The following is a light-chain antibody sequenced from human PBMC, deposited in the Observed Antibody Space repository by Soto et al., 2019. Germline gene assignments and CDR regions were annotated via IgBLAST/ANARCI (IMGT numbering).Light chain of an antibody. CDR2: SNN. CDR1: SSNIGINT. CDR3: AAWDDSLNGVV. J-gene: IGLJ2*01. Sequence: QSVLTQPPSASGTTGQRVTISCSGSSSNIGINTVNWYQQLPGTAPKLLIYSNNQRPSGVPDRFSGSKSGTSASLAISGLQSEDEADYSCAAWDDSLNGVVFGGGTKLTVL. V-gene: IGLV1-44*01.